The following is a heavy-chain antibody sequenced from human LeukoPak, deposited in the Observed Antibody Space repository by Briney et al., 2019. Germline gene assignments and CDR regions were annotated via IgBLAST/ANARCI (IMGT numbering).Heavy chain of an antibody. J-gene: IGHJ3*02. V-gene: IGHV1-46*01. D-gene: IGHD2-2*01. CDR2: INPSDGTA. CDR1: GYTFTSYY. CDR3: ARGEDMPI. Sequence: ASVKVSCKASGYTFTSYYIHWVRQAPGQGLEWMGIINPSDGTANYAQKFQGRVSMTRDTSTSTVYMELSSLRSEDTAMFYCARGEDMPIWGQGTMVTVSS.